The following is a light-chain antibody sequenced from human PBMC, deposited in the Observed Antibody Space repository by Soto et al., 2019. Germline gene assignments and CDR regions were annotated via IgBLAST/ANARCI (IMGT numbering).Light chain of an antibody. J-gene: IGLJ1*01. CDR1: SSDVGGYNS. Sequence: QSVLTQPASVSGSPGLSIANSCTGTSSDVGGYNSVSWYQQHPGKAPKLVIYDVTSRPSGVSNRFSGSKSGNTASLTISGLQAEDEGDYYCSSYRTGGSYVFGTGTKVTVL. CDR3: SSYRTGGSYV. V-gene: IGLV2-14*01. CDR2: DVT.